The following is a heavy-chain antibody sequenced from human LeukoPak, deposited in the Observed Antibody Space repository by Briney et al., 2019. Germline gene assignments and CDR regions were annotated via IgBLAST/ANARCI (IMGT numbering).Heavy chain of an antibody. V-gene: IGHV1-46*03. Sequence: ASVKVSCKASGYTFTSYYMHWVRQAPGQGPEWMGIINPSGGSTSYAQKFQGRVTMTRDTSTSTVYMELSSLRSEDTAVYCCARDRGYDYYDSSGYYPKDYFDYWGQGTLVTVSS. CDR3: ARDRGYDYYDSSGYYPKDYFDY. J-gene: IGHJ4*02. CDR1: GYTFTSYY. CDR2: INPSGGST. D-gene: IGHD3-22*01.